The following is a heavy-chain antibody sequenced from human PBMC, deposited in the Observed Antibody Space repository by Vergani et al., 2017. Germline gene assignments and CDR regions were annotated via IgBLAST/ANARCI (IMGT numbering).Heavy chain of an antibody. Sequence: QVQLQESGPGLVTPSQTLALTCTISGGPISSGSYSWSWIRQPAGKGLEWIGSIYTSRSTNYNPSLKRRVTISVDTSKHQFSLKLSSVTAADTAVYYCARGSTGCGGDCYWGQGSLVTVSS. CDR3: ARGSTGCGGDCY. CDR1: GGPISSGSYS. CDR2: IYTSRST. V-gene: IGHV4-61*02. D-gene: IGHD2-21*02. J-gene: IGHJ4*02.